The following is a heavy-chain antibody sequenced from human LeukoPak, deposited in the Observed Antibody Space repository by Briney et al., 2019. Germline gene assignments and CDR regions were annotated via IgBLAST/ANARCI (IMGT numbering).Heavy chain of an antibody. V-gene: IGHV3-48*01. CDR3: ARDRPDWAIDY. CDR2: ISAGNRAI. D-gene: IGHD3-9*01. Sequence: LGGSLRLSCAASGFTLSNHHMNWVRQAPGKGLEWVSYISAGNRAIYYADSVKGRFTISRDDAKNSLYLQMSSLRAEDTAVYYCARDRPDWAIDYWGQGTLVTVSS. J-gene: IGHJ4*02. CDR1: GFTLSNHH.